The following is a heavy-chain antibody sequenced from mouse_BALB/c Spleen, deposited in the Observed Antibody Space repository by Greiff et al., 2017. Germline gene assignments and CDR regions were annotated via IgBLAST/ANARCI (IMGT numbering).Heavy chain of an antibody. Sequence: VKVVESGPGLVAPSQSLSITCTVSGFSLTSYGVHWVRQPPGKGLEWLGVIWAGGSTNYNSALMSRLSISKDNSKSQVFLKMNSLQTDDTAMYYCARDPEYGNYYFDYWGQGTTLTVSS. CDR2: IWAGGST. V-gene: IGHV2-9*02. CDR1: GFSLTSYG. J-gene: IGHJ2*01. D-gene: IGHD2-10*02. CDR3: ARDPEYGNYYFDY.